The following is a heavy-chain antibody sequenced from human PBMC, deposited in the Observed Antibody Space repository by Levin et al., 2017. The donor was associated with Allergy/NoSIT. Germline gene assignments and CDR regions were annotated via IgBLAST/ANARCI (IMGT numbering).Heavy chain of an antibody. CDR2: ISWNSGSI. CDR3: AKDTGGGNSGRGFDY. J-gene: IGHJ4*02. CDR1: GFTFDDYA. D-gene: IGHD4-23*01. Sequence: GGSLRLSCAASGFTFDDYAMHWVRQAPGKGLEWVSGISWNSGSIGYADSVKGRFTISRDNAKNSLYLQMNSLRAEDTALYYCAKDTGGGNSGRGFDYWGQGTLVTVSS. V-gene: IGHV3-9*01.